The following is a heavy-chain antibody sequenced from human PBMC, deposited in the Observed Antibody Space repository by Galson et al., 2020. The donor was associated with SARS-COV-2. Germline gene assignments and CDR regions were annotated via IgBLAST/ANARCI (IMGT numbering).Heavy chain of an antibody. J-gene: IGHJ5*02. Sequence: GGSLRLSCAASGFTFSSYAMHWVRQAPGKGLEWVAVISYDGSNKYYADSVKGRFTISRDNSKNTLYLQMNSLRAEDTAVYYCARAGRRAAPLGDWFDPWGQGTLVTVSS. V-gene: IGHV3-30*04. D-gene: IGHD6-6*01. CDR3: ARAGRRAAPLGDWFDP. CDR1: GFTFSSYA. CDR2: ISYDGSNK.